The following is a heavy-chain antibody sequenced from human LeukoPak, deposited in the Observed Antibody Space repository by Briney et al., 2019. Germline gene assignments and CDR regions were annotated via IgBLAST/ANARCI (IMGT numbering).Heavy chain of an antibody. D-gene: IGHD5-18*01. J-gene: IGHJ3*02. Sequence: GGSLRLSCAASGFTFSDYYMSWIRQAPGKGLEWVSYISSSGSTIYYADSVKGRFTISRDNAKNSLYLQMNSLRAEDTAVYHCARVKGYSYGFAFDIWGQGTMVTVSS. CDR2: ISSSGSTI. CDR1: GFTFSDYY. V-gene: IGHV3-11*01. CDR3: ARVKGYSYGFAFDI.